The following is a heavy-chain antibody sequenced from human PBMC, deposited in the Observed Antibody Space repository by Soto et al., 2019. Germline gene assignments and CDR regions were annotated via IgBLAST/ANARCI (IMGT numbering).Heavy chain of an antibody. CDR2: ISSSSSYT. D-gene: IGHD2-2*01. J-gene: IGHJ6*02. CDR1: GFTFSDYY. Sequence: QVQLVESGGGLVKPGGSLRLSCAASGFTFSDYYMSWIRQAPGKGLEWVSYISSSSSYTNYADSVKGRFTISRDNAKNSLYLQMNSLRAEDTAVYYCAREGGGYCSSTSCYPSFYYYYGMDVWGQGTTVTVSS. CDR3: AREGGGYCSSTSCYPSFYYYYGMDV. V-gene: IGHV3-11*06.